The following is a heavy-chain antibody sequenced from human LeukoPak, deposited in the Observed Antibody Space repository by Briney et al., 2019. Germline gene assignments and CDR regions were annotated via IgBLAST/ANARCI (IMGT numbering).Heavy chain of an antibody. J-gene: IGHJ6*03. V-gene: IGHV3-20*04. D-gene: IGHD2-2*01. CDR1: GFTFDDYG. Sequence: GGSLRLSCAASGFTFDDYGMSWVRQAPGKGLEWVSGINWNGGSTGYADSVKGRFTISRDNSKNTLYLQMNSLRAEDTAVYYCAKDQLGYCSSTSCYEVGGDYYYYYMDVWGKGTTVTVSS. CDR3: AKDQLGYCSSTSCYEVGGDYYYYYMDV. CDR2: INWNGGST.